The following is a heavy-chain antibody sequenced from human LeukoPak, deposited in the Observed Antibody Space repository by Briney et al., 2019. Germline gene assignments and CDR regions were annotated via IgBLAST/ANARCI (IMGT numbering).Heavy chain of an antibody. V-gene: IGHV4-39*01. Sequence: SETLSLTCTVSGGSIISSDYHWGWVRQPPETGLEWIGTMSYSGNTDYNPSLRSRVTISVDTSNNQFSLRLGSVTAADTAVYHCARHCCSGPAKRVFDIWGQGTMVTVSS. CDR2: MSYSGNT. CDR3: ARHCCSGPAKRVFDI. CDR1: GGSIISSDYH. J-gene: IGHJ3*02. D-gene: IGHD2-15*01.